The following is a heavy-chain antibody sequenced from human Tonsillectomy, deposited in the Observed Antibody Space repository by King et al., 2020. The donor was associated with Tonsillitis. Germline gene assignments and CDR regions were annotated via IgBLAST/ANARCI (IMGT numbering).Heavy chain of an antibody. D-gene: IGHD3-22*01. Sequence: VQLVESGGGLVQPGGSLRLSCAASGFTFSSYAMSWVRQAPGKGLEWVLAISGSGGSTYYADSVKGRFTISRDNSKNTLYLQMNSLRAEDTAVYYCAKAQKFGIVVVGAFDIWGQGTMVTVSS. CDR3: AKAQKFGIVVVGAFDI. CDR2: ISGSGGST. CDR1: GFTFSSYA. V-gene: IGHV3-23*04. J-gene: IGHJ3*02.